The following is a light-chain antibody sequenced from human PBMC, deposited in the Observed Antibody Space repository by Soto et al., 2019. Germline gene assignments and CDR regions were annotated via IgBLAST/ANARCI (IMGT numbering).Light chain of an antibody. CDR1: SSNIGNNN. J-gene: IGLJ2*01. CDR3: GTWDNSLASVV. Sequence: QSVLTQPPSASAAPGQKVTISCSGSSSNIGNNNVYWYQQLPGTAPKLLIYDSDKRPSGIPDRFSGSKSGTSATLGITGLQTGEEADYYGGTWDNSLASVVFGGGTKLTVL. V-gene: IGLV1-51*01. CDR2: DSD.